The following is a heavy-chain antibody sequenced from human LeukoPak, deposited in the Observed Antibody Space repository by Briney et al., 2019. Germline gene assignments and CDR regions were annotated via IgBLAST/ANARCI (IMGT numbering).Heavy chain of an antibody. Sequence: SETLSLTCTVSGGSISSYYWSWLRQPAGKGLEWIGRIYTSGSTNYNPSLNSRITISVDASKNQFSLNLSLISAAAPALYCLAGDQRGSGDASGWSWFDHWGQGTLVTVSS. J-gene: IGHJ5*02. CDR3: AGDQRGSGDASGWSWFDH. CDR2: IYTSGST. D-gene: IGHD5-12*01. CDR1: GGSISSYY. V-gene: IGHV4-4*07.